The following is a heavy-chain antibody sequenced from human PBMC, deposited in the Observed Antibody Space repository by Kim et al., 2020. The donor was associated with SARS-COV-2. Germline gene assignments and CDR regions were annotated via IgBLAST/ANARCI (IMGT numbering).Heavy chain of an antibody. J-gene: IGHJ6*02. D-gene: IGHD4-17*01. CDR3: ASSSWTTVTTKAKNYYYYGMDV. V-gene: IGHV1-69*13. Sequence: SVKVSCKASGGTFSSYAISWVRQAPGQGLEWMGGIIPIFGTANYAQKFQGRVTITADESTSTAYMELSSLRSEDTAVYYCASSSWTTVTTKAKNYYYYGMDVWGQGTTVTVSS. CDR1: GGTFSSYA. CDR2: IIPIFGTA.